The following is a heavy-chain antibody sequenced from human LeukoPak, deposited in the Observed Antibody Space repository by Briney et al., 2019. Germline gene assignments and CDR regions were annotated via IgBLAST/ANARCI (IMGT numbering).Heavy chain of an antibody. CDR3: TREDLCGGNVYRCGGSDS. J-gene: IGHJ4*02. Sequence: APVKVSCKASGYTFTNFAISWVRQAPGEGLEWMGWINTYNGNTDYAQKVQDRVTMTADTSTSTAYMELRSLRSDDTAVYYCTREDLCGGNVYRCGGSDSWGQGTLVTVSS. CDR2: INTYNGNT. CDR1: GYTFTNFA. D-gene: IGHD4-23*01. V-gene: IGHV1-18*01.